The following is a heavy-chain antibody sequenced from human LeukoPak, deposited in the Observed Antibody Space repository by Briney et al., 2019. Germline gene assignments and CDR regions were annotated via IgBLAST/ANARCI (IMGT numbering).Heavy chain of an antibody. CDR2: INWNGGST. J-gene: IGHJ3*02. D-gene: IGHD2-2*02. Sequence: PGGSLRVSCAASGFTFDDYGMSWVRQAPGKGLEWVSGINWNGGSTGYADSVKGRFTISRDNAKNSLYLQMNSLRAEDTALYYCARRDIVVVPAAIFGAFDIWGQGTMVTVSS. CDR3: ARRDIVVVPAAIFGAFDI. V-gene: IGHV3-20*04. CDR1: GFTFDDYG.